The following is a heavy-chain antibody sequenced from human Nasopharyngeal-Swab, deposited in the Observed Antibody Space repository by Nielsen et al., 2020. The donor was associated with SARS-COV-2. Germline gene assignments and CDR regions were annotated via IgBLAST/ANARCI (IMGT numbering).Heavy chain of an antibody. CDR2: VEQSGFT. V-gene: IGHV4-39*07. D-gene: IGHD2-2*01. Sequence: ESLKISCAVSGGSISSSTNYCWVWIRQPPGKGLEWIGEVEQSGFTKYNPSLKSRVSISLDTSKNQVSLKVSSVTAADTAVYYCARTFCTTSSCSYYFDSWGQGNLVTVSS. J-gene: IGHJ4*02. CDR1: GGSISSSTNYC. CDR3: ARTFCTTSSCSYYFDS.